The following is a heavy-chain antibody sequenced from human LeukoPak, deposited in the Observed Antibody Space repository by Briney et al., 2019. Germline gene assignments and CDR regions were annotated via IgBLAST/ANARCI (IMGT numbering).Heavy chain of an antibody. J-gene: IGHJ4*02. Sequence: PGGSLRLSCAASGFTFSSYAMSWVRQAPGKGLEWVSAISGSGGSTYYADSVKGPFTISRDNSKNTLYLQMNSLRAEDTAVYYCAKDRYSMYYYDSSGYYEIDYWGQGTLVTVSS. CDR1: GFTFSSYA. D-gene: IGHD3-22*01. CDR3: AKDRYSMYYYDSSGYYEIDY. V-gene: IGHV3-23*01. CDR2: ISGSGGST.